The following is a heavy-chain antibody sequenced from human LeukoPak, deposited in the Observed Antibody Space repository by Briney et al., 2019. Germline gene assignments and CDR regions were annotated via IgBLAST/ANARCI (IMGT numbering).Heavy chain of an antibody. D-gene: IGHD3-3*01. V-gene: IGHV3-30*02. CDR3: AKDGYYEFWSGYYEDY. Sequence: GGSLRLSCAASGFTFSSYGMHWVRQAPGKGLEWVAFIRYDGSNKYYADSVKGRFTISRDNSKNTLYLQMNSLRADDTAVYYCAKDGYYEFWSGYYEDYWGQGTLVTVSS. CDR2: IRYDGSNK. J-gene: IGHJ4*02. CDR1: GFTFSSYG.